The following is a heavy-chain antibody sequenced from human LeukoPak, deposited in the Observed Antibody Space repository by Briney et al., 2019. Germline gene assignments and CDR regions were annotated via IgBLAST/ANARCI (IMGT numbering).Heavy chain of an antibody. V-gene: IGHV1-2*02. Sequence: ASVKVSCKASGYTFTGYYMHWVRQAPGQGLEWMGWINPNSGGTNYAQKFQGRVTMTRDTSISIAYMELSRLRSDDTAVYYCAREVVVAATLYPLGYWGQGTLVTVSS. CDR1: GYTFTGYY. D-gene: IGHD2-15*01. CDR2: INPNSGGT. J-gene: IGHJ4*02. CDR3: AREVVVAATLYPLGY.